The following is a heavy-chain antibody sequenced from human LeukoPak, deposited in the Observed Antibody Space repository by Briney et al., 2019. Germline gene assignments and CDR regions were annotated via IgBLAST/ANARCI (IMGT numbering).Heavy chain of an antibody. V-gene: IGHV4-59*12. CDR2: IYYSGST. CDR1: GGSISSYY. Sequence: SETLSLTCTVSGGSISSYYWSWTRQPPGRGLEWIGYIYYSGSTNYNPSLQSRVTMSVDTSKNQFSLKLSSVTAVGTAVYYCARKENVYYYFDYWGRGTLVTVSS. CDR3: ARKENVYYYFDY. J-gene: IGHJ4*02. D-gene: IGHD3-10*01.